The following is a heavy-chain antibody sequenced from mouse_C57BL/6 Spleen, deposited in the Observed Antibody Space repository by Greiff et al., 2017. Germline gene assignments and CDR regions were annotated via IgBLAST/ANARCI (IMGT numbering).Heavy chain of an antibody. D-gene: IGHD3-3*01. J-gene: IGHJ2*01. Sequence: QVQLQQPGAELVMPGASVKLSCKASGYTFTSYWMHWVKQRPGQGLEWIGEIDPSDSYTNYNQKFKGKSTLTVDKSSSTAYMQLSSLTSEDSAVYYCARNGAGPYYFDYWGQGTTLTVSS. CDR1: GYTFTSYW. CDR3: ARNGAGPYYFDY. V-gene: IGHV1-69*01. CDR2: IDPSDSYT.